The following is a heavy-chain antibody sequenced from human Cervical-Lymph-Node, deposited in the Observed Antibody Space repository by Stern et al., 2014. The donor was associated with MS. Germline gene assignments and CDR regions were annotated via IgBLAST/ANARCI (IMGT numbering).Heavy chain of an antibody. J-gene: IGHJ4*02. CDR2: ISGSGGSP. CDR3: ATDTSRFPRRHY. Sequence: VQLVESGGGLVQPGGSLRLSCAASGFTFSSYAMSWVRQAPGKGLEWVAAISGSGGSPYYADSVKGRFTISRDNSKNTLYLQMNSLRAEDTAVYYCATDTSRFPRRHYWGQGTLVTVSS. D-gene: IGHD2-21*01. V-gene: IGHV3-23*04. CDR1: GFTFSSYA.